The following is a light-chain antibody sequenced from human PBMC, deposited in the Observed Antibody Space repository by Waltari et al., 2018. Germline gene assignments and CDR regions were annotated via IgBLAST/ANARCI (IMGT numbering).Light chain of an antibody. CDR3: LFYTPSALWV. Sequence: QTVVTQAPSFSVSPGGTVTLTCGLSSGSVSSTYYPSWYQHPPSPPPRTLIYRTNIRPSGVPNRFSGSILGNKAALTITGAQAVDASNYYCLFYTPSALWVFGGGTKLTVL. CDR2: RTN. V-gene: IGLV8-61*01. CDR1: SGSVSSTYY. J-gene: IGLJ3*02.